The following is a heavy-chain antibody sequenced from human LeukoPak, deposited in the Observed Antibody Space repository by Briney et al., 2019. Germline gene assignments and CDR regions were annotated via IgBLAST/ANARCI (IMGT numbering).Heavy chain of an antibody. J-gene: IGHJ3*02. CDR1: GGSISSSSYY. Sequence: SETLSLTCTVSGGSISSSSYYWGWIRQPPGKGLEWIGSIYYSGSTYYNPSLKSRVTISVDTSKNQFSLKLSSVTAADTAVYYCAIAYYDFWSGYYPHAFDIWGQGTMVTVSS. CDR2: IYYSGST. CDR3: AIAYYDFWSGYYPHAFDI. D-gene: IGHD3-3*01. V-gene: IGHV4-39*01.